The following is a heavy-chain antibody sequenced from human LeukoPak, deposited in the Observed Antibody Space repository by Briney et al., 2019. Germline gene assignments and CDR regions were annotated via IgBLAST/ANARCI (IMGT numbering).Heavy chain of an antibody. CDR3: ARGISR. CDR2: INHSGST. J-gene: IGHJ4*02. Sequence: PSETLSLTCAVYGGSFSGYYWSWIRQPPGEGLEWIGEINHSGSTNYNPSLKSRVTISVDTSKNQFSLKLSSVTAADTAVYYCARGISRWGQGTLVTVSS. V-gene: IGHV4-34*01. CDR1: GGSFSGYY. D-gene: IGHD3-9*01.